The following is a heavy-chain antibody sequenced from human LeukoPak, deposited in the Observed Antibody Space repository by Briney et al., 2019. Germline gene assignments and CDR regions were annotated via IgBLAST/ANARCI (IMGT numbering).Heavy chain of an antibody. CDR1: GGSISSSY. Sequence: SETLSLTCTVSGGSISSSYWTWIRQPPGKGLEWIGYIHSSGSTSYNPSLKSRVTISLDTSKNQFSLKLSSVTAADTAVYYCARGGSGYDSFYYYGMDVWGQGTSVTVSS. J-gene: IGHJ6*02. CDR2: IHSSGST. D-gene: IGHD5-12*01. CDR3: ARGGSGYDSFYYYGMDV. V-gene: IGHV4-59*01.